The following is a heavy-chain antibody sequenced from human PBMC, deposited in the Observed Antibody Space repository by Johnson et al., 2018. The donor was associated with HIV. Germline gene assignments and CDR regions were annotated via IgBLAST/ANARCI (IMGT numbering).Heavy chain of an antibody. CDR3: GRWNYALDI. CDR2: INQDGSEI. CDR1: GFTFSSYW. J-gene: IGHJ3*02. D-gene: IGHD1-7*01. V-gene: IGHV3-7*05. Sequence: VQLMESGGGLVQPGGSLRLSCITSGFTFSSYWMNWVRQAPGQGLEWVANINQDGSEIYYVDSVKGRFTISRDNAKKSLHLQMNSLRAEDTAVYYCGRWNYALDIWGQGKMVTVSS.